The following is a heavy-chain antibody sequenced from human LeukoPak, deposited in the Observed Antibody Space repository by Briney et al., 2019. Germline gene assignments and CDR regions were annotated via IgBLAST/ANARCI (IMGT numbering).Heavy chain of an antibody. J-gene: IGHJ4*02. CDR1: GFTFSNSW. CDR2: INSDGSST. CDR3: ARENIVAYYFDY. D-gene: IGHD5-12*01. V-gene: IGHV3-74*01. Sequence: GGSLRLSCAASGFTFSNSWMHWVRQAPGKGLVWVSRINSDGSSTSYADSVKGRFTISRDNAKNTLYLQMNSLRAEDTAVYYCARENIVAYYFDYWGQGALVTVSS.